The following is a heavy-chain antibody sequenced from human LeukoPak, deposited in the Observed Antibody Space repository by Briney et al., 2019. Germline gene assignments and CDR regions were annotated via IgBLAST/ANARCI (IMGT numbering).Heavy chain of an antibody. CDR2: IYHSGST. CDR1: GASVYSGGYS. Sequence: SQTLSLTCGVSGASVYSGGYSWSWIRQPPGTGLEWIAYIYHSGSTYYNPSLKSRVTMSVDRSKNQFSLKVTSVTAADTAVYYCASDYDLLTGHAFDIWGQGTMVTVSS. CDR3: ASDYDLLTGHAFDI. V-gene: IGHV4-30-2*01. J-gene: IGHJ3*02. D-gene: IGHD3-9*01.